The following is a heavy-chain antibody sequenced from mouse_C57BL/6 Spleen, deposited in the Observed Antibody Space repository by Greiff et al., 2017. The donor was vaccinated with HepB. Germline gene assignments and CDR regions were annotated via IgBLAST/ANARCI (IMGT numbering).Heavy chain of an antibody. V-gene: IGHV7-3*01. D-gene: IGHD2-5*01. J-gene: IGHJ1*03. CDR2: IRNKANGYTT. CDR1: GFTFTDYY. CDR3: ARIYYSTGYFDV. Sequence: EVQGVESGGGLVQPGGSLSLSCAASGFTFTDYYMSWVRQPPGKALEWLGFIRNKANGYTTEYSASVKGRFTISRDNSQSILYLQMNALRAEDSATYYCARIYYSTGYFDVWGTGTTVTVSS.